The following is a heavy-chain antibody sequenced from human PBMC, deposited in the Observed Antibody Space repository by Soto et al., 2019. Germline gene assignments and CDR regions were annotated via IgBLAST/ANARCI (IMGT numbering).Heavy chain of an antibody. J-gene: IGHJ4*02. Sequence: PGGSMRLGCAACGFTFRSYEVNGVRKAPGKGLEWVSYISSSGSTIYYADSVKGRFTISRDNAKNSLYLQMNSLRAEDTAVYYCARAGLYGSSWYGGFDYWGQGTLVTVSS. V-gene: IGHV3-48*03. CDR3: ARAGLYGSSWYGGFDY. D-gene: IGHD6-13*01. CDR1: GFTFRSYE. CDR2: ISSSGSTI.